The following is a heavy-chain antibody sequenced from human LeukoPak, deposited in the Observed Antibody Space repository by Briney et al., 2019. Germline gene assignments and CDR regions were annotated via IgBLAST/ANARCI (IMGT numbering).Heavy chain of an antibody. CDR2: INHSGST. D-gene: IGHD5-18*01. CDR3: ARGYTGDYYYYYMDV. CDR1: GGSISSSNW. V-gene: IGHV4-4*02. J-gene: IGHJ6*03. Sequence: PSGTLSLTCAVSGGSISSSNWWSWVRQPPGKGLEWIGEINHSGSTNYNPSLKSRVTISVDKSKNQFSLKLSSVTAADTAVYYCARGYTGDYYYYYMDVWGKGTTVTVSS.